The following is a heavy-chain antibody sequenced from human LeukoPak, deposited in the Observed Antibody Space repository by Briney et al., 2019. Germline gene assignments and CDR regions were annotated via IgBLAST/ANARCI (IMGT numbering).Heavy chain of an antibody. CDR3: ARVLTVGAYFDY. V-gene: IGHV3-74*01. Sequence: GGSLRLSCAASGFTFSSYWMHWVRQAPGKGLVWVSRIKSDGSSTSYADSVKGRFTISRDNAKNTLYLQMNSLRAEDTAVYYCARVLTVGAYFDYWGQGTLVTVSS. D-gene: IGHD1-26*01. J-gene: IGHJ4*02. CDR2: IKSDGSST. CDR1: GFTFSSYW.